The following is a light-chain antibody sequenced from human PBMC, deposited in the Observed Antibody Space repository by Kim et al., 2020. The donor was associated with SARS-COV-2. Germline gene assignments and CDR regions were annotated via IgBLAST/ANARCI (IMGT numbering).Light chain of an antibody. J-gene: IGKJ1*01. CDR2: AAS. V-gene: IGKV1-27*01. CDR3: QKYNSAPWT. CDR1: QDIANS. Sequence: SGGGKDTISCRANQDIANSLAWYQQKPGKVPKVLIYAASTLQSGVPSRFRGSGSGTEFTLTIGSLQTEDVAPYYCQKYNSAPWTFGPGTKVDIK.